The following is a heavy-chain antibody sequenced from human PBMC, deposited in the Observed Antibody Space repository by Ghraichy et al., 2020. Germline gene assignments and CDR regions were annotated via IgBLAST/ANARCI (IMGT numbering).Heavy chain of an antibody. V-gene: IGHV3-9*01. CDR1: GFTFDDYA. Sequence: GGSLRLSCAASGFTFDDYAMHWVRQAPGKGLEWVSGISWNSGSIGYADSVKGRFTISRDNAKNSLYLQMNSLRAEDTALYYCAYACRIGFLEWGECYFDYWGQGTLVTVSS. CDR2: ISWNSGSI. CDR3: AYACRIGFLEWGECYFDY. D-gene: IGHD3-3*01. J-gene: IGHJ4*02.